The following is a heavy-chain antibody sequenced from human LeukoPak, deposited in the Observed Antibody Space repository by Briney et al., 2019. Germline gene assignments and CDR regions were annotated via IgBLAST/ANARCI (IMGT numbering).Heavy chain of an antibody. V-gene: IGHV4-59*03. J-gene: IGHJ4*02. CDR2: IYYSGRT. D-gene: IGHD3-10*01. CDR1: AGSISSYF. Sequence: PSETLSLTGTVSAGSISSYFWSWIRQPPGKGLEWIGYIYYSGRTVYNPSLTSRVTISIDASKDQFSLRLSSVTAADTAIYYCAGDYGSGSYRFDYWGQGTLVTVSS. CDR3: AGDYGSGSYRFDY.